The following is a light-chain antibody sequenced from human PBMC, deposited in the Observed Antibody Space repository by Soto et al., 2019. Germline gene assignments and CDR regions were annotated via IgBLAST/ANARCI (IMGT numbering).Light chain of an antibody. J-gene: IGLJ1*01. Sequence: QSALTQPASVSGSPGQSITISCTGTSSDVGGYNYVSWYQQHPGKAPKLMIYDVSNQPSGVSHRFSGSKSGNTASLTISGLQAEDEADYYCSSYTSSSTSYVFGPGTKLTVL. CDR3: SSYTSSSTSYV. CDR2: DVS. CDR1: SSDVGGYNY. V-gene: IGLV2-14*01.